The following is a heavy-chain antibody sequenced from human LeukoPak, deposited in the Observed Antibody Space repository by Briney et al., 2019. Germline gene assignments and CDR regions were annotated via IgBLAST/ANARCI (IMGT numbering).Heavy chain of an antibody. CDR3: ARGSNYYDSSGYYPFDY. V-gene: IGHV4-34*01. D-gene: IGHD3-22*01. CDR1: GGSFSGYY. CDR2: INHSGST. J-gene: IGHJ4*02. Sequence: SETLSLTCAVYGGSFSGYYWIWIRQPPGKGLEWIGEINHSGSTNYKPSLKSRVTISVDTSKNQFSLKLSSVTAADTAVYYCARGSNYYDSSGYYPFDYRGQGTLVTVSS.